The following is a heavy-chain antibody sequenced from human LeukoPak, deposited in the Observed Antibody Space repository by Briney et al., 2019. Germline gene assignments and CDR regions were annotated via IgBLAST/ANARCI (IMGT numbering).Heavy chain of an antibody. J-gene: IGHJ4*02. V-gene: IGHV4-30-2*05. CDR2: IYYSGST. Sequence: SQTLSLTCAVSGGSISSGGYSWSWVRQPPGTGLEWIGYIYYSGSTYYNPSLKSRVTISVDTSKNQFSLKLSSVTAADTAVYYCARRTLSRFDYWGQGTLVTVSS. CDR3: ARRTLSRFDY. CDR1: GGSISSGGYS.